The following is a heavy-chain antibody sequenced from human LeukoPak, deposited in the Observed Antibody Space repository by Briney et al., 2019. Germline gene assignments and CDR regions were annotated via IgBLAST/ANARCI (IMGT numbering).Heavy chain of an antibody. CDR3: ARDELLWFVAY. Sequence: TGGSLRLSCAASGFTFSSYGMNWVRQAPGKGLEWVSYISSGSTTIYYADSVNGRFTISRDNAKNSLYLQMNSLRDVDTAVYYCARDELLWFVAYWGQGTLVSVSS. CDR2: ISSGSTTI. CDR1: GFTFSSYG. J-gene: IGHJ4*02. D-gene: IGHD3-10*01. V-gene: IGHV3-48*02.